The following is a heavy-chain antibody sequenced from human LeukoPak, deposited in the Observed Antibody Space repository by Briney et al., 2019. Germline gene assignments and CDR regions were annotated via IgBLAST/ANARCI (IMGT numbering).Heavy chain of an antibody. CDR2: IIPIFGTA. J-gene: IGHJ4*02. D-gene: IGHD1-26*01. CDR3: AGVISGSRNAGMDY. CDR1: GGTFSSYA. Sequence: ASVKVSCKASGGTFSSYAISWVRQAPGQGLEWMGGIIPIFGTAKYAQKFQGRVTITTDESTSTAYMELSSLRSEDTAVYYCAGVISGSRNAGMDYWGQGTLVTVSS. V-gene: IGHV1-69*05.